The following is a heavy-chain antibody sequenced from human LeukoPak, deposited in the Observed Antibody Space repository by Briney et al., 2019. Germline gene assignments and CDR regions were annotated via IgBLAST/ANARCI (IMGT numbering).Heavy chain of an antibody. Sequence: GGSLRLSCAASGFSFNSYAMSWVRQAPGKGLEWVSGISATGGSTYHADSVKGRFTFSRDNSKNTLYLQMNSLRAEDTALYYCAKDIWSTSEYYYYGMDVWGQGTTVTVSS. CDR3: AKDIWSTSEYYYYGMDV. CDR1: GFSFNSYA. J-gene: IGHJ6*02. CDR2: ISATGGST. V-gene: IGHV3-23*01. D-gene: IGHD2-2*01.